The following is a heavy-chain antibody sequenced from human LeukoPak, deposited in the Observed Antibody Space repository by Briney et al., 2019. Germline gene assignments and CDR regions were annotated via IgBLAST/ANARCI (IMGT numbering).Heavy chain of an antibody. CDR2: IYYSGST. D-gene: IGHD2-15*01. Sequence: SETLSLTCTVSGGSISSGDYYWSWIRQPPGKALEWIGYIYYSGSTYYNPSLKSRVTISVDTSKNQFSLKLSSVTAADTAVYYCARGNGGYADAFDIWGQGTMVTVSS. V-gene: IGHV4-30-4*01. CDR3: ARGNGGYADAFDI. J-gene: IGHJ3*02. CDR1: GGSISSGDYY.